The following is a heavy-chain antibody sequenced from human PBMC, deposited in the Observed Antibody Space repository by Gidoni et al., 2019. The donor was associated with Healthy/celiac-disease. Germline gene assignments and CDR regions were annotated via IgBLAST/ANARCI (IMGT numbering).Heavy chain of an antibody. J-gene: IGHJ3*02. D-gene: IGHD5-18*01. CDR3: ARDTPTRYSYGYVGAFDI. Sequence: QVQLQESGPGLVKPSQTLSLTCTVSGSSISSGGYHWSWIRQHPGKGLEWIGYIYYSGSTYYNPSLKSRVTISVDTSKNQFSLKLSSVTAADTAVYYCARDTPTRYSYGYVGAFDIWGQGTMVTVSS. V-gene: IGHV4-31*03. CDR2: IYYSGST. CDR1: GSSISSGGYH.